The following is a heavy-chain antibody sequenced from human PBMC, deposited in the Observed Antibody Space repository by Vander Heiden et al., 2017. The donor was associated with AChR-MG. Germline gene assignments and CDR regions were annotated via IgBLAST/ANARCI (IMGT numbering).Heavy chain of an antibody. CDR2: IIPILGIA. Sequence: QVQLVQSGAEVKKPGSSVTVSCKASGGTFSSYTISWVRQAPGQGLEWMGRIIPILGIANYAQKFQGRVTITADKSTSTAYMELSSLRSEDTAVYYCARSGSAGGYYYYGMDVWGQGTTVTVSS. V-gene: IGHV1-69*02. J-gene: IGHJ6*02. D-gene: IGHD3-16*01. CDR1: GGTFSSYT. CDR3: ARSGSAGGYYYYGMDV.